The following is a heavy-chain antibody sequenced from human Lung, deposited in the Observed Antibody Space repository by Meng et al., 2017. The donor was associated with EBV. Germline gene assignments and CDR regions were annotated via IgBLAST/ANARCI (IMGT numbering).Heavy chain of an antibody. V-gene: IGHV1-3*04. D-gene: IGHD3-16*01. CDR2: INTGNGNT. J-gene: IGHJ4*02. CDR1: GSIFILYA. Sequence: QLRLLRVGTGVKKSGASGKVSMHTSGSIFILYALTWVGQAPGQGPWWMGWINTGNGNTKYSENFQDRVTFTRDTSARTVYMEVRSLRSDDTAVYYCARERSPYAWDYFDYWGQGTLVTVSS. CDR3: ARERSPYAWDYFDY.